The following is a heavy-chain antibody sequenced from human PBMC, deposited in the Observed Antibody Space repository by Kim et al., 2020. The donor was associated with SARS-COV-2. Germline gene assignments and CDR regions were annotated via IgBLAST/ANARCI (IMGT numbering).Heavy chain of an antibody. CDR1: GYTFTGYY. CDR3: ARTTGGFAHYFDY. V-gene: IGHV1-2*02. J-gene: IGHJ4*02. D-gene: IGHD3-10*01. Sequence: ASVKVSCKASGYTFTGYYMHWVRPAPGQGLEWMGWINPNSGGTNYAQKFQGRVTMTRDTSISTAYMELSRLRSDDTAVYYCARTTGGFAHYFDYWGQGTLVTVSS. CDR2: INPNSGGT.